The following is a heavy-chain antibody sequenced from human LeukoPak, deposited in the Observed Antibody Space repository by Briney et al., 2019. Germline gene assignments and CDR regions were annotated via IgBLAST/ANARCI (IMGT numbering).Heavy chain of an antibody. J-gene: IGHJ4*02. Sequence: RPGGSLRLSCAASGFTFDDYGMSWVRQAPGKGLEWVSGINWNGGSTGYADSVKGRFTISRDNAKNSLYLQMNSLRAEDTALYYCARVAYYYDSSGYYPLGDYWGQGTLVTVSS. V-gene: IGHV3-20*04. CDR2: INWNGGST. D-gene: IGHD3-22*01. CDR3: ARVAYYYDSSGYYPLGDY. CDR1: GFTFDDYG.